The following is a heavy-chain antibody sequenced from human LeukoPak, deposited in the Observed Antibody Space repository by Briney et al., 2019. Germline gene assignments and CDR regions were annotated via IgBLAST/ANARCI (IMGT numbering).Heavy chain of an antibody. CDR3: AREGRGDGYKNVIDV. V-gene: IGHV3-7*01. Sequence: GGSLRLSCAASGFTFRSYWMTWVRQAPGKGLEWVANIKKGGSDKYYVDSVKGRFTISRDNAKNSLYLQMNSLRAEDTAVHYCAREGRGDGYKNVIDVWGKGTTVTVSS. CDR1: GFTFRSYW. J-gene: IGHJ6*04. CDR2: IKKGGSDK. D-gene: IGHD5-24*01.